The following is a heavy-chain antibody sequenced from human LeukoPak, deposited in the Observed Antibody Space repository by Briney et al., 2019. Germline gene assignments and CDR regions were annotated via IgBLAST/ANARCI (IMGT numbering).Heavy chain of an antibody. Sequence: QPGGSLRLSCAASGFTFSSYGMHWVRQAPGKGLEWVAVIWYDGSNKYYADSVKGRFTISRDNSKNTLYLQMNSLRAEDTAVYYCARDPITMVRGPTPPDYWGQGTLVTVSS. V-gene: IGHV3-33*08. CDR1: GFTFSSYG. J-gene: IGHJ4*02. CDR2: IWYDGSNK. CDR3: ARDPITMVRGPTPPDY. D-gene: IGHD3-10*01.